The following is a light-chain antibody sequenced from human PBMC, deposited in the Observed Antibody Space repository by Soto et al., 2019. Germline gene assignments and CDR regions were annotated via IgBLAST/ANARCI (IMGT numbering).Light chain of an antibody. Sequence: EIVLTQSPATLSLSPGERATLSCRASQSVSNYLAWYQQKPGRAPRLLIYDASNRAAGVPARFSGRGSGTDFALSISSLEPEDFAVYYCQQRSDWPTFGQGTRLEIK. V-gene: IGKV3-11*01. J-gene: IGKJ2*01. CDR3: QQRSDWPT. CDR2: DAS. CDR1: QSVSNY.